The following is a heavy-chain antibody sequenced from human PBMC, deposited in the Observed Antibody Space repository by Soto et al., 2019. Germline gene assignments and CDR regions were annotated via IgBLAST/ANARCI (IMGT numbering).Heavy chain of an antibody. CDR1: GYSFTSYW. J-gene: IGHJ4*02. CDR3: ARRYYGSGSYYYFDY. CDR2: IYPGDSDT. Sequence: PFESLNSSCKGSGYSFTSYWIGWVRQMPGKGLEWMGIIYPGDSDTRYSPSFQGQVTISADKSISTAYLQWSSLKASDTAMYYCARRYYGSGSYYYFDYWGQGTLVTVSS. D-gene: IGHD3-10*01. V-gene: IGHV5-51*01.